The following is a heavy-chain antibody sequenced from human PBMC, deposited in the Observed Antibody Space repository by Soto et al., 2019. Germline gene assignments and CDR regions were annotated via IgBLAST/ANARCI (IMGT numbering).Heavy chain of an antibody. CDR1: GYTFTGYY. V-gene: IGHV1-2*04. Sequence: ASVKVSCKASGYTFTGYYMHWVRQAPGQGLEWMGWINPNSGGTNYAQKFQGWVTMTRDTSISTAYMELSRLRSDDTAVYYCARGGYYDSSGYFNWFDPWGQGTLVTVSS. J-gene: IGHJ5*02. CDR2: INPNSGGT. CDR3: ARGGYYDSSGYFNWFDP. D-gene: IGHD3-22*01.